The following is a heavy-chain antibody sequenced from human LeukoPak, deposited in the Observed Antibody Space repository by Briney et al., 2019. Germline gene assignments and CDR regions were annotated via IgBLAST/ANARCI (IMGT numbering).Heavy chain of an antibody. J-gene: IGHJ4*02. Sequence: PSETLSLTCAVSDYSISSGYYWGWIRQPPGKGLEWIGSIYHSGSTYYNPSLKSRVTISVDTSKNQFSLKLSSVTAADTAVYYCARVGSGWYNYWGQGTLVTVSS. CDR1: DYSISSGYY. D-gene: IGHD6-19*01. CDR2: IYHSGST. CDR3: ARVGSGWYNY. V-gene: IGHV4-38-2*01.